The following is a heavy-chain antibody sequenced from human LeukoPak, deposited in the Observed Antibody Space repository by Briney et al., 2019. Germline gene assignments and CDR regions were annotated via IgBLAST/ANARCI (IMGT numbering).Heavy chain of an antibody. CDR2: IYYSGST. V-gene: IGHV4-59*01. CDR3: ARGRGYSSGWYSH. Sequence: SETLSLTCTVSDGSISSYYWSWIRQPPGKGLEWIGYIYYSGSTNYNPSLKSRVTISVDTSKNQFSLKLSSVTAADTAVYYCARGRGYSSGWYSHWGQGTLVTVSS. CDR1: DGSISSYY. J-gene: IGHJ4*02. D-gene: IGHD6-19*01.